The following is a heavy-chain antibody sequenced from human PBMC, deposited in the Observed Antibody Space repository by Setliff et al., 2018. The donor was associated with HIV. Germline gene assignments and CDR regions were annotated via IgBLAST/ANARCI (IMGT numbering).Heavy chain of an antibody. CDR1: GGSFSGYY. D-gene: IGHD3-10*01. Sequence: NPSETLSLTCAAYGGSFSGYYWSWIRQPPGKGLEWIGSIYHSGTTYYNPSLKSRVTISVDTSKNQFSLKLSSATAADTAVYYCAPRHHKYGFLWGQGTLVT. CDR2: IYHSGTT. J-gene: IGHJ4*02. CDR3: APRHHKYGFL. V-gene: IGHV4-34*01.